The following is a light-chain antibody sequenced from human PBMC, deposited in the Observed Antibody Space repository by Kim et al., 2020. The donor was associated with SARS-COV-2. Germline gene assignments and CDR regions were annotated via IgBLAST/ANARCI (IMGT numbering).Light chain of an antibody. CDR3: QTWVTGIQV. CDR2: LKSDGSH. V-gene: IGLV4-69*01. Sequence: ASVKLTCTLSSGNSDYAVAWHQQQPEKGPRFLMMLKSDGSHNKGDGFPDRFSGSGSGNVRYLTISSLQSEDEGDYYCQTWVTGIQVFGGGTKLTVL. J-gene: IGLJ3*02. CDR1: SGNSDYA.